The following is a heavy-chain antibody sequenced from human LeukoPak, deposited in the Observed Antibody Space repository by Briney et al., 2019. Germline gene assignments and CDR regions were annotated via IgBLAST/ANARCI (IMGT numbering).Heavy chain of an antibody. D-gene: IGHD2-21*02. CDR3: ARGWGPAYCGGDCHRHFDS. J-gene: IGHJ4*02. V-gene: IGHV4-61*02. Sequence: PSETLSLTCTVSGASINSGSYYWTWIRQPAGKGLEWIGRIYTSGSTNYNPSLKSRVTISLDTSKNQFSLKVTSVTAADTAVYYCARGWGPAYCGGDCHRHFDSWGQGTLVTVSS. CDR2: IYTSGST. CDR1: GASINSGSYY.